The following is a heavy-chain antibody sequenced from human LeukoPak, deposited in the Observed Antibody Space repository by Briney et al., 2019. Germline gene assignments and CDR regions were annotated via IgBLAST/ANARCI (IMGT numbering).Heavy chain of an antibody. CDR3: ARGLLDISDAFDI. V-gene: IGHV4-4*02. J-gene: IGHJ3*02. CDR2: IYHSGTT. CDR1: GGSICNNNW. D-gene: IGHD3-9*01. Sequence: SETLSLTCSVSGGSICNNNWWSWVRQSPGKGLEWIGNIYHSGTTHYNPSLKSRVTISVGTSKNQFSLKLSSVTAADTAVYYCARGLLDISDAFDIWGQGTMVTVSS.